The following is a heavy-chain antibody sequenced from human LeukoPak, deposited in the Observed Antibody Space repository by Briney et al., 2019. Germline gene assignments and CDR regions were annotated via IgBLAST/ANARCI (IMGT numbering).Heavy chain of an antibody. Sequence: SETLSLTCTVSGGSISPYYWSWMRQPPGKGLEWIAYIYYSGSTNYNPSLKSRVSISVDTSKNQFSLKLNSVTAADTAVYYCARAPLGYCSSASCLSYYYMDVWGKGTTVTVSS. D-gene: IGHD2-2*01. CDR3: ARAPLGYCSSASCLSYYYMDV. CDR1: GGSISPYY. V-gene: IGHV4-59*01. J-gene: IGHJ6*03. CDR2: IYYSGST.